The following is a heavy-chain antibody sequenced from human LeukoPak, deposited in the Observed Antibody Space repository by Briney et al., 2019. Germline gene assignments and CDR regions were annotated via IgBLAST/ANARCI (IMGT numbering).Heavy chain of an antibody. Sequence: SETLSLTCTVSGGSISGYYWSWIRQPPGKGLEWIAYIYYNGISNYNPSLKSRVIISVDSSKNQFSLKLSSVTAADTAVYYCARGPAAGLENNWFDPWGQGTLVTVSS. D-gene: IGHD6-25*01. CDR3: ARGPAAGLENNWFDP. V-gene: IGHV4-59*01. CDR2: IYYNGIS. J-gene: IGHJ5*02. CDR1: GGSISGYY.